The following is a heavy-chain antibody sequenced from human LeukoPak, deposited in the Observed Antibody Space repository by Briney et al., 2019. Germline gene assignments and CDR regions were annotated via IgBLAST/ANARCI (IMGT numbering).Heavy chain of an antibody. Sequence: GASVKPSCTASGYTFTSYLISWVRQVPGQGLEWMGWISGHNGNTDYAQKFKDRVTLTTDTSTSTAYMELRSLTSDDTAVYYCARIWAEFLLLCDLWGQGTLVTVSP. J-gene: IGHJ4*02. D-gene: IGHD3-10*01. V-gene: IGHV1-18*01. CDR1: GYTFTSYL. CDR2: ISGHNGNT. CDR3: ARIWAEFLLLCDL.